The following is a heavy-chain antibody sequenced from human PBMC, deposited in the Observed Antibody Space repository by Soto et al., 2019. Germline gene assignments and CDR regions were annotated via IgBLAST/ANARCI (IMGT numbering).Heavy chain of an antibody. D-gene: IGHD1-26*01. CDR3: ARSGDYSMDV. Sequence: QVQLQESDTGLVKPSETLSLSCAVSGYAISSGYWWTWVRQPPGKGLEWIGETYHSGSTNYNPSLKSRVTISVDKSKNQFSLRLSSVTAADTAVYYCARSGDYSMDVWGKGTTVTVSS. V-gene: IGHV4-4*02. CDR1: GYAISSGYW. J-gene: IGHJ6*04. CDR2: TYHSGST.